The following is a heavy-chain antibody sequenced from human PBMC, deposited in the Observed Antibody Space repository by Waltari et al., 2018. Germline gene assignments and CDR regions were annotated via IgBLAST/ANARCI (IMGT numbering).Heavy chain of an antibody. Sequence: EVQLVESGGALVQPGGSLGLSCEACGFPLSSYSIKWVRKAPGRGLEFVSHIGSTFARRHADSVRGRFTISRDNAKNALFLEMTSLRAEDTALYYCARDARFESSGYDYFFDHWGQGTLVTVSS. J-gene: IGHJ4*02. V-gene: IGHV3-48*01. CDR3: ARDARFESSGYDYFFDH. D-gene: IGHD3-22*01. CDR1: GFPLSSYS. CDR2: IGSTFAR.